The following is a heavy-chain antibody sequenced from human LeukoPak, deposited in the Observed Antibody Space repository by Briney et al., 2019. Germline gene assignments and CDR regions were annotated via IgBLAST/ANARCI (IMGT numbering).Heavy chain of an antibody. CDR2: IGTTGDT. V-gene: IGHV3-13*01. D-gene: IGHD2-15*01. J-gene: IGHJ3*02. Sequence: PGGSLRLSCAASGFTFSSYDIHWVRQATGKGLEWVSGIGTTGDTYYPGSVKGRFTISRENAKDSLYLQMNSLRVEDTAVYYCARGHLPVVDGDSLSDAFDIWGQGTMVTVSS. CDR1: GFTFSSYD. CDR3: ARGHLPVVDGDSLSDAFDI.